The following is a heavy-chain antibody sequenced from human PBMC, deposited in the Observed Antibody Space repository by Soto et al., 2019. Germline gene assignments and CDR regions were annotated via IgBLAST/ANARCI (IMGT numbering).Heavy chain of an antibody. Sequence: QVQLVQSGAEVKKPGASVKVSCKASGYTFTSYGISWVRQAPEQGLEWMGWINPYNGNTNYAQKLQGRVTMTTDTSTNTAYRELRSLRSDDTAVQYCARDWFGIDYWGQGTLVTVSS. J-gene: IGHJ4*01. D-gene: IGHD3-16*01. V-gene: IGHV1-18*01. CDR3: ARDWFGIDY. CDR2: INPYNGNT. CDR1: GYTFTSYG.